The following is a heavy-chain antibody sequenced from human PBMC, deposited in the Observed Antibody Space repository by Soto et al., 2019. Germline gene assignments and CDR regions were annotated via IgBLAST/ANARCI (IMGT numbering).Heavy chain of an antibody. Sequence: PSETLSLTCTVSGGSISSRSFYWGWIRQPPGKGLEWIGSIYYSGSTYYNPSLKSRVTISVDTSKNQFSLKLNSVTAADTAVYYCARLYGSGSLYSAYWGQGTLVTVSS. J-gene: IGHJ4*02. CDR1: GGSISSRSFY. CDR3: ARLYGSGSLYSAY. D-gene: IGHD3-10*01. CDR2: IYYSGST. V-gene: IGHV4-39*01.